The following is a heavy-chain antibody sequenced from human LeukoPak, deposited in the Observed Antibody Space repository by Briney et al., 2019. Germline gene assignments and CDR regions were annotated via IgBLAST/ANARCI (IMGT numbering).Heavy chain of an antibody. CDR2: IIPIFGTA. Sequence: GSSVKVSCKASGGTFSSYAISWVRQASGQGLEWMGGIIPIFGTANYAQKFQGRVTITADESTSTAYMELSSLRSEDTAVYYCARRLYYDYVWGSYLRPLSPPPFDYWGQGTLVTVSS. V-gene: IGHV1-69*01. J-gene: IGHJ4*02. CDR3: ARRLYYDYVWGSYLRPLSPPPFDY. D-gene: IGHD3-16*02. CDR1: GGTFSSYA.